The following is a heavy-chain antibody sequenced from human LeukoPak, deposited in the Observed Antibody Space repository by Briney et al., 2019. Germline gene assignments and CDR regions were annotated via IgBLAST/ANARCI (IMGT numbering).Heavy chain of an antibody. D-gene: IGHD1-26*01. CDR1: GFTFSYYN. CDR3: ARGREYFDY. J-gene: IGHJ4*02. V-gene: IGHV3-30-3*01. Sequence: GGSLRLSCAASGFTFSYYNMNWVRQAPGKGLEWVAVISYDGSNKYYADSVKGRFTISRDNSKNTLYLQMNSLRAEDTAVYYCARGREYFDYWGQGTLVTVSS. CDR2: ISYDGSNK.